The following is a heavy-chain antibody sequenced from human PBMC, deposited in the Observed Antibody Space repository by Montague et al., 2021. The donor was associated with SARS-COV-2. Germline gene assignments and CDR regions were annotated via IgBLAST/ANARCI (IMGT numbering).Heavy chain of an antibody. CDR2: ITPTGGST. CDR3: AKRGQCTDISCFYFPD. J-gene: IGHJ4*02. V-gene: IGHV3-23*01. CDR1: GFSFSSYA. D-gene: IGHD2-2*01. Sequence: SLRLSCAASGFSFSSYAMSWVRQAPGKGLEWVSTITPTGGSTYYAASVEGRFTVSRDNSKNTVYLQMSSLRAEDTALYYCAKRGQCTDISCFYFPDWGQGTLVTVSS.